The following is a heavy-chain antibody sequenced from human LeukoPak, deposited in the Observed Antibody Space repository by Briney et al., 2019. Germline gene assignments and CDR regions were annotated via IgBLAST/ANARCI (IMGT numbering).Heavy chain of an antibody. V-gene: IGHV1-18*01. D-gene: IGHD5-24*01. CDR2: ISAYNGNT. Sequence: ASVKVSCKASGYTFTSYGISWVRQAPGQGLEWMGWISAYNGNTNYAQKLQGRVTMTTDTSTSTAYMELRSVRSDDTAVYYCAGDRRWLQLALFDYWGQGTLVTVSS. CDR3: AGDRRWLQLALFDY. CDR1: GYTFTSYG. J-gene: IGHJ4*02.